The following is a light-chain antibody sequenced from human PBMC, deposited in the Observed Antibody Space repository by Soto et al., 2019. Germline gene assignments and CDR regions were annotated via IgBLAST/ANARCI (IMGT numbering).Light chain of an antibody. J-gene: IGKJ2*01. V-gene: IGKV3-11*01. CDR2: GAS. CDR1: QSVGSY. CDR3: QNRNNWPPDAT. Sequence: EMVLTQSPATLSLSPGDRVTLSCRASQSVGSYLAWYQQKPGQAPRLLIYGASNRATGIPARFSGSGSGPDFTLTISILEPEDFAVYFCQNRNNWPPDATFGQGTRLEIK.